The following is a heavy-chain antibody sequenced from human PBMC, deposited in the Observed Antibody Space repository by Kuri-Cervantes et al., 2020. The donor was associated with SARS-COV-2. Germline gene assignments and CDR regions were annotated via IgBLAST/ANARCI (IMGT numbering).Heavy chain of an antibody. D-gene: IGHD2-21*01. CDR3: AKTPIVVVIAITYYFDY. J-gene: IGHJ4*02. CDR2: ISSSSSQR. CDR1: GFTVSSYC. Sequence: GGSLRLSCSASGFTVSSYCMAWVRQAPGKGLEWVSSISSSSSQRYYVDSVEGRFTISRDNSKSTLYLQTNSMRAEDTAVYYCAKTPIVVVIAITYYFDYWGQGTLVTVSS. V-gene: IGHV3-21*04.